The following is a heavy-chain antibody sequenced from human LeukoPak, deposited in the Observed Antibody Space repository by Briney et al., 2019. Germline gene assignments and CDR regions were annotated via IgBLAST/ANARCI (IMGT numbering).Heavy chain of an antibody. V-gene: IGHV1-8*01. CDR2: MNPNSGNT. J-gene: IGHJ4*02. CDR1: GYFFTSFD. Sequence: ASVTVSCKASGYFFTSFDINWVRQATGQGLEWMGWMNPNSGNTGYAQKFQGRVTMTRNTSISTAYMELSSLRHEDTAVYFCARGRYISGWYPDYWGQGTLVTVSS. D-gene: IGHD6-19*01. CDR3: ARGRYISGWYPDY.